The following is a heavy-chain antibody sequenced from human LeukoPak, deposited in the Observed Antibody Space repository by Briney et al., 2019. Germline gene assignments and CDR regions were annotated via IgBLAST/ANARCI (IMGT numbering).Heavy chain of an antibody. J-gene: IGHJ4*02. V-gene: IGHV3-23*01. Sequence: PGGSLRLSCAASGVTVSCNYMSWVRQAPGKGLEWVSAISGSGGSTYYADSVKGRFTVSRDNSKNTLYLQMNSLRAEDTAVYYCAKVWQQLVRPPFDYWGQGTLVTVSS. CDR1: GVTVSCNY. D-gene: IGHD6-13*01. CDR2: ISGSGGST. CDR3: AKVWQQLVRPPFDY.